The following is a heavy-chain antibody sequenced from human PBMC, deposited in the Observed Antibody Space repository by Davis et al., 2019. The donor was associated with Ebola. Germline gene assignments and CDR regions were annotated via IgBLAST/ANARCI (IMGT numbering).Heavy chain of an antibody. V-gene: IGHV3-48*03. CDR2: ISSSGSTI. CDR1: GFTFSSYE. CDR3: ARVGSSSWNYFDY. Sequence: GGSLRLSCAASGFTFSSYEMNWVRQAPGKGLEWVSYISSSGSTIYYADSVKGRFTISRDNAKNSLYLQMNSLRAEDTAVYYCARVGSSSWNYFDYWGQGTLVTVSS. J-gene: IGHJ4*02. D-gene: IGHD6-13*01.